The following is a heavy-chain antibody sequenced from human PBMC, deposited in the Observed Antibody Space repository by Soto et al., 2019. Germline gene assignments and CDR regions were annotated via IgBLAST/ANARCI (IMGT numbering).Heavy chain of an antibody. CDR3: ARVHRMITFGGVIADDAFDI. CDR1: GGTFSSYT. CDR2: INPSGGST. J-gene: IGHJ3*02. D-gene: IGHD3-16*02. Sequence: ASVKVSCKASGGTFSSYTISWVRQAPGQGLEWMGIINPSGGSTSYAQKFQGRVTMTRDTSTSTVYMELSSLRSEDTAVYYCARVHRMITFGGVIADDAFDIWGQGSMVTVPS. V-gene: IGHV1-46*03.